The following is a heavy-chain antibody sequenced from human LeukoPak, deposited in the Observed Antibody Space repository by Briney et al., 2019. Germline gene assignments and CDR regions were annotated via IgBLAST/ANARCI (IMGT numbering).Heavy chain of an antibody. V-gene: IGHV5-51*01. CDR3: ARQMDPGPAADYYYGMDV. Sequence: GESLKISCKGSGYGFTSYWIGWVRQMPGKGLEWMGIIYPGDSDTRYSPSFQGQVTISADKSISTAYLQWSSLKASDTAMYYCARQMDPGPAADYYYGMDVWGQGTTVTVSS. J-gene: IGHJ6*02. CDR1: GYGFTSYW. D-gene: IGHD2-2*01. CDR2: IYPGDSDT.